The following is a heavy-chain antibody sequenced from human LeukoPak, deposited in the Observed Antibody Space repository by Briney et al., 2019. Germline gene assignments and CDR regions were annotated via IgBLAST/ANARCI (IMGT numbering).Heavy chain of an antibody. D-gene: IGHD3-22*01. CDR1: GFTFSSYA. V-gene: IGHV3-30-3*01. CDR2: ISYDGSNK. Sequence: GGSLRLSCAASGFTFSSYAMHWVRQAPGKGLEWAAVISYDGSNKYYADSVKGRFTISRDNSKNTLYLQMNSLRAEDTAVYYCARESAQYYYDSSGYRWSKPPYFDYWGQGTLVTVSS. CDR3: ARESAQYYYDSSGYRWSKPPYFDY. J-gene: IGHJ4*02.